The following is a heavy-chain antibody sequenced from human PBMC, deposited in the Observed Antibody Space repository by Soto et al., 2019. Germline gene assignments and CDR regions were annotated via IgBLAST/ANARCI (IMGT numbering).Heavy chain of an antibody. V-gene: IGHV3-23*01. J-gene: IGHJ5*02. CDR1: GFTFSSYA. CDR2: ISGSGGST. Sequence: EVQLLESGGGLVQPGGSLRLSCAASGFTFSSYAMSWVRQAPGKGLEWVSAISGSGGSTYYADSVKGRFTISRDNSKTTLYLQMNSLRAEDTAVYYCAKGDSSSWYFLDWFDPWGQGTLVTVSS. D-gene: IGHD6-13*01. CDR3: AKGDSSSWYFLDWFDP.